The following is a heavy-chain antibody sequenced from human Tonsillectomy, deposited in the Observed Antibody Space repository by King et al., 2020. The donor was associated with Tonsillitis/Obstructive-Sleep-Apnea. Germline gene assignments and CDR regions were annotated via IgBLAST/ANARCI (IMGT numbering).Heavy chain of an antibody. CDR1: GGSISGHY. Sequence: VQLQESGPGLLKPSETLSLTCTVSGGSISGHYWSWSRQPPGQGLEWIAYIYYSGSTNYNPSLKSRVSISADTSKNPFSLKLSSVTAADTAVYYCARTQGSGSADYWGQGTLVIVSS. V-gene: IGHV4-59*11. CDR2: IYYSGST. CDR3: ARTQGSGSADY. D-gene: IGHD3-3*01. J-gene: IGHJ4*02.